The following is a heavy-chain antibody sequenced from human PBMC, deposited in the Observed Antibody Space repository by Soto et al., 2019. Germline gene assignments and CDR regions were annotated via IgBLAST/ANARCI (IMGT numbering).Heavy chain of an antibody. Sequence: SVKVSCKASGATFSSYAISWVRQAPGQGLEWMGGIIPIFGTANYAQKFQGRVTITAAESTSTAYMELSSLRSEAPAVYYCARGKYYDFWSGYYTGITWFDPRGKGTMGAVAS. D-gene: IGHD3-3*01. J-gene: IGHJ5*02. V-gene: IGHV1-69*13. CDR3: ARGKYYDFWSGYYTGITWFDP. CDR1: GATFSSYA. CDR2: IIPIFGTA.